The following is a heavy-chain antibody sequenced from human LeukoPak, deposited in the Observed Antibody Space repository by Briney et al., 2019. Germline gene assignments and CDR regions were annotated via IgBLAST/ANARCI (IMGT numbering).Heavy chain of an antibody. J-gene: IGHJ6*03. CDR2: IIPLAGTA. D-gene: IGHD5-18*01. CDR3: AKAGIQLWQGDPFYYYMDV. CDR1: AGTLTGHG. Sequence: TVKVSCKASAGTLTGHGITWVRQVSGQGLEWMGGIIPLAGTANYAQKFQGRVTMTADKSTNTAYLELRSLRLEDTAVYYCAKAGIQLWQGDPFYYYMDVWGKGTTVIVSS. V-gene: IGHV1-69*06.